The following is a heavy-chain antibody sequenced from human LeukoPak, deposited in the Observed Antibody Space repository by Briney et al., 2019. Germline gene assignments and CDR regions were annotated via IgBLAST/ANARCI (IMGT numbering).Heavy chain of an antibody. CDR1: GGSISSSSYY. Sequence: SQTLSLTCTVSGGSISSSSYYWGWIRQPPGKGLEWIGSIYYSGSTYYNPSLKSRVTISVDTSKNQFSLKLSSVTAADTAVYYCARDRVLSVRGVGTFDYWGQGTLVTVSS. J-gene: IGHJ4*02. CDR3: ARDRVLSVRGVGTFDY. D-gene: IGHD3-10*02. V-gene: IGHV4-39*07. CDR2: IYYSGST.